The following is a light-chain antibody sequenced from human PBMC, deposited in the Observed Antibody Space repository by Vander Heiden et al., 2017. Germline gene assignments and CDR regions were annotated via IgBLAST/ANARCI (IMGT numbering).Light chain of an antibody. CDR1: QSVLYSSNNKNY. CDR3: QQYYSTPLT. Sequence: DIVMTQSPDSLAVSRGERATINCKSSQSVLYSSNNKNYLAWYQQKPGQPPKLLIYWASTRESGVPDRFSGSGSGTDFTLTSSSLQAEDVAVYYCQQYYSTPLTFGGGTKVEIK. J-gene: IGKJ4*01. CDR2: WAS. V-gene: IGKV4-1*01.